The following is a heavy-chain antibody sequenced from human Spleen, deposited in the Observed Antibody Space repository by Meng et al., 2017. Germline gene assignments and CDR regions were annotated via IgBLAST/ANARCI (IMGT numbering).Heavy chain of an antibody. CDR1: GGSIRSGSYC. J-gene: IGHJ5*02. D-gene: IGHD6-13*01. CDR3: ARGAQAATGMRWFGP. CDR2: IYTSGST. Sequence: GQLQGWCPGLVRRSQPLSPTCTDSGGSIRSGSYCWSWIRQPAGKGLEWIGRIYTSGSTNYNPSLKSRVTMSVDTSNNQFSLRLNSLTAADTAVYYCARGAQAATGMRWFGPWGQGTLVTVSS. V-gene: IGHV4-61*02.